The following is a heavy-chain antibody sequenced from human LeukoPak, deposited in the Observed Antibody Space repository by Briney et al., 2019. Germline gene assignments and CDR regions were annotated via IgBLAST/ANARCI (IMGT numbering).Heavy chain of an antibody. CDR3: ARSKDNRGYDVRHLDY. V-gene: IGHV1-46*01. CDR2: INPNGGHT. D-gene: IGHD1-14*01. J-gene: IGHJ4*02. CDR1: GFTFTGYY. Sequence: ASVKVSCKTAGFTFTGYYMHWVRQAPGQGLEWMGMINPNGGHTDYAQNFQGRVTMTRDMSTSTVYMELSSLRSEDTAVFYCARSKDNRGYDVRHLDYWGQGTLVTVYS.